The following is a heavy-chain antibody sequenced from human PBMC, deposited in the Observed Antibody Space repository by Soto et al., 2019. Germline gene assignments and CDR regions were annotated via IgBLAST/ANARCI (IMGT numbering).Heavy chain of an antibody. D-gene: IGHD5-18*01. J-gene: IGHJ3*02. CDR3: ARGPDTALGTGAFDI. CDR1: GGSFSGYY. CDR2: INHSGST. V-gene: IGHV4-34*01. Sequence: SETLSLTCAVYGGSFSGYYWSWIRQPPGKGLEWIGEINHSGSTNYNPSLKSRVTISVDTSKNQFSLKLSSVTAADTAVYYCARGPDTALGTGAFDIWGQGTMVTVSS.